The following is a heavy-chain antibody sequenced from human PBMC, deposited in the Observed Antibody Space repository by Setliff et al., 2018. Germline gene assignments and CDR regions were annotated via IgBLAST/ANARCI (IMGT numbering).Heavy chain of an antibody. CDR1: GFTFSSYS. V-gene: IGHV3-48*04. CDR2: ISSSSSTI. CDR3: ARDEGMGNYYDSSGYS. J-gene: IGHJ5*02. D-gene: IGHD3-22*01. Sequence: GGSLRLSCAASGFTFSSYSMNWVRQAPGKGLEWVSYISSSSSTIYYADSVKGRFTISRDNAKNSLYLQMNSLRAEDTAVYYCARDEGMGNYYDSSGYSWGQGTLVTVSS.